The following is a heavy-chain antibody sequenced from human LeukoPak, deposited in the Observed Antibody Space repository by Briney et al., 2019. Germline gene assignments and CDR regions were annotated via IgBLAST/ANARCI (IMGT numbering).Heavy chain of an antibody. CDR3: ARQPQGGLDY. CDR2: INHSGST. D-gene: IGHD3-16*01. J-gene: IGHJ4*02. Sequence: SETLSLTFAVYGGSFIGYYWRWIRQPPGKGVEGIGEINHSGSTNYNPSLKSRVTISVDPSKNQFSLKLSSVTAADTAVYYCARQPQGGLDYWGPGTLVTVSS. V-gene: IGHV4-34*01. CDR1: GGSFIGYY.